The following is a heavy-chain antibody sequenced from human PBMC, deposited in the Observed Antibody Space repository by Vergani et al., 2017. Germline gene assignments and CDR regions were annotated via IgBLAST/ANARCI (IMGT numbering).Heavy chain of an antibody. J-gene: IGHJ4*02. D-gene: IGHD3-10*01. CDR1: GASVNSYY. Sequence: QVQLQESGPGLVKPSETLSLTCTVSGASVNSYYWSWIRQPPGKGLEWMGYVSFRGDTLYDPSVKGRMTISLNTSSNQFSLYLTSVTAADTAVYYCARSRIYYGAGSPDYWGQGTLDTDSS. V-gene: IGHV4-59*02. CDR2: VSFRGDT. CDR3: ARSRIYYGAGSPDY.